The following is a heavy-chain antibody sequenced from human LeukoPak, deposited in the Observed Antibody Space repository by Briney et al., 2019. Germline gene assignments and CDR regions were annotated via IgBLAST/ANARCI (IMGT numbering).Heavy chain of an antibody. Sequence: PGGSLRLSCAASGFTFSRYAMSWVRQAPGKGLEWVSAISGSGGSTYYADSVKGRFTISRDNSKNTLYLQMNSLRAEDTAVYYCAKPNIVVVVAAFDYWGQGTLVTVSS. J-gene: IGHJ4*02. CDR1: GFTFSRYA. CDR2: ISGSGGST. V-gene: IGHV3-23*01. CDR3: AKPNIVVVVAAFDY. D-gene: IGHD2-15*01.